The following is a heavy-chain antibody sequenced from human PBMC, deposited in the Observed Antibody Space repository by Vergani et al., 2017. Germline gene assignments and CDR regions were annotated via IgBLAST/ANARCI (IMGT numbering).Heavy chain of an antibody. CDR2: IYYSGRT. Sequence: QVQLQESGPGLVKPSQTLSLTCTVSGGSISSGGYSWSWLRQPPGKGLEWIGYIYYSGRTYYNPSLKSRVTISVATSKNQFALKLSSVTAAVTAVYYCAGTSGGSSLDYSYGMDVWGQGSTVTVSS. J-gene: IGHJ6*02. CDR3: AGTSGGSSLDYSYGMDV. CDR1: GGSISSGGYS. V-gene: IGHV4-31*03. D-gene: IGHD2-15*01.